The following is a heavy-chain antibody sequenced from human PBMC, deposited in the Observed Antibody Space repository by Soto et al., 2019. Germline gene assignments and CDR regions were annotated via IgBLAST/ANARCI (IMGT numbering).Heavy chain of an antibody. Sequence: PSETLSLTCTVSGGYISSYYWSWIRQPPGKEQELIWSFYYSGSTNYNASLLSRVTISVDTSKSQFFLKLRSVTAADTAVYYCARNIEGYISGWFKDYYYYMDVWGKGTTVTVSS. J-gene: IGHJ6*03. D-gene: IGHD6-19*01. CDR1: GGYISSYY. V-gene: IGHV4-59*01. CDR3: ARNIEGYISGWFKDYYYYMDV. CDR2: FYYSGST.